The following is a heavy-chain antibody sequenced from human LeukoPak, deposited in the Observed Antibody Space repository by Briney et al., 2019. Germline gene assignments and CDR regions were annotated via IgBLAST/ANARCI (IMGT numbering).Heavy chain of an antibody. J-gene: IGHJ4*02. CDR1: GYTLTELS. CDR2: FDPEDGET. V-gene: IGHV1-24*01. D-gene: IGHD3-16*02. Sequence: ASVKVSCKVSGYTLTELSMHWVRQAPGKGLEWMGGFDPEDGETIYAQKFQGRVTMTEDTSTDTAYMELSSLRSEDTAVYYCATDQLYYDYVWGSYRRGYLDYWGQGTLVTVSS. CDR3: ATDQLYYDYVWGSYRRGYLDY.